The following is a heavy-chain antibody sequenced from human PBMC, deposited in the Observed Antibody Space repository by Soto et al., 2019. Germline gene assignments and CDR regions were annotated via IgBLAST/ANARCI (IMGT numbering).Heavy chain of an antibody. CDR3: ARDGFDGSPNWFDP. V-gene: IGHV3-21*01. J-gene: IGHJ5*02. CDR1: GFTFSSYS. CDR2: ISSSSSYI. Sequence: PGGSLRLSCAASGFTFSSYSMNWVRQAPGKGLEWVSSISSSSSYIYYADSVKGRFTISRDNAKNSLYLQMNRLRAEDTAVYYCARDGFDGSPNWFDPWGQGTLVTVSS. D-gene: IGHD3-9*01.